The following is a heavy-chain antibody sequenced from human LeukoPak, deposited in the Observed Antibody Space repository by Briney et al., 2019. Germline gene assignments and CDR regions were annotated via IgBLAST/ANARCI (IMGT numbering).Heavy chain of an antibody. CDR3: AKAALGYGDYYYYYYMDV. D-gene: IGHD4-17*01. Sequence: GGSLRLSCAASGFTFSSYAMSWVRQAPGKGLECVSAISGSGGSTYYADSVKGRFTISRDNSKNTLYLQMNSLRAEDTAVYYCAKAALGYGDYYYYYYMDVWGKGTTVTVSS. CDR2: ISGSGGST. J-gene: IGHJ6*03. CDR1: GFTFSSYA. V-gene: IGHV3-23*01.